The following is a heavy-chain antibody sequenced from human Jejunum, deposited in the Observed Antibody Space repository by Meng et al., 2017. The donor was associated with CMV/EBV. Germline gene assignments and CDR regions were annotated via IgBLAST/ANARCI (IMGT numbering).Heavy chain of an antibody. CDR3: ARTRLMRSYCDY. D-gene: IGHD1-26*01. J-gene: IGHJ4*02. CDR1: AGSLSSNSYY. CDR2: IYYSGNT. Sequence: SAGSLSSNSYYWGWIRQPPGKGLEWIGNIYYSGNTYYNPSLKSRVTTSVDMSKNQFSLKLSSVTAADTAVYYCARTRLMRSYCDYWGQGTLVTVSS. V-gene: IGHV4-39*07.